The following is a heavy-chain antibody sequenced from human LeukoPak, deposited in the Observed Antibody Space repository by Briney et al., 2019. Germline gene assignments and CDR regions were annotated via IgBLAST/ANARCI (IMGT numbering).Heavy chain of an antibody. CDR1: DSTFSGYG. CDR3: ASGCSSTSCYLHYYFDY. CDR2: IQYDGSNK. Sequence: AGGSLRLSCATSDSTFSGYGIHWVRQAPGKGLEWVAFIQYDGSNKYYADSVQGRFTISRDNSKSTLYLQMNSLRAEDTAVYYCASGCSSTSCYLHYYFDYWGQGTLVTVSS. J-gene: IGHJ4*02. V-gene: IGHV3-30*02. D-gene: IGHD2-2*01.